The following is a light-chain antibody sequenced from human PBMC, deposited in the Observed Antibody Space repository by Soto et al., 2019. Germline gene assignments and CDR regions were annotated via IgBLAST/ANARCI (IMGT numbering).Light chain of an antibody. Sequence: EIVLTQSPATLSLSPGERATLSCRASQSISRHLAWYQQKPGQAPRLLIYDASNRATGIPARFSGSGSGTDFTLTISSLEPEEFAVYYCQQRHNWPPLTFGGGTKVEIK. J-gene: IGKJ4*01. V-gene: IGKV3-11*01. CDR1: QSISRH. CDR3: QQRHNWPPLT. CDR2: DAS.